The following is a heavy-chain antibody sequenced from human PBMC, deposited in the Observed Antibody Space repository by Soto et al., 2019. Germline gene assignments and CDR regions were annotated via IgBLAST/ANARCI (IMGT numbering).Heavy chain of an antibody. J-gene: IGHJ6*02. Sequence: QVQLVESGGGVVQPGRSLRLSCAASGFTFSSYAMHWVRQAPGKGLEWVAVISYDGSNKYYADSVKGRFTISRDNSKNTLYLQMSSLRAEDTAVYYCARDQIGDYEAAHVGSHYGMDVWGQGTTVTVSS. CDR2: ISYDGSNK. V-gene: IGHV3-30-3*01. CDR1: GFTFSSYA. D-gene: IGHD4-17*01. CDR3: ARDQIGDYEAAHVGSHYGMDV.